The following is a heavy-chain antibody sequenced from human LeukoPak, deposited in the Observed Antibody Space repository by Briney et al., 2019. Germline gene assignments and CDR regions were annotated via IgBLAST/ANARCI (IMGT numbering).Heavy chain of an antibody. CDR1: GYTFTSYD. D-gene: IGHD2-8*01. Sequence: ASVKVSCKASGYTFTSYDINWVRQATGQGLEWMGWMNPNSGNTGYAQKSQGRVTMTRNTSISTAYMELSSLRSEDTAVYYCARGRRYCTNGVCYKGDYYGMDVWGQGTTVTVSS. V-gene: IGHV1-8*01. J-gene: IGHJ6*02. CDR2: MNPNSGNT. CDR3: ARGRRYCTNGVCYKGDYYGMDV.